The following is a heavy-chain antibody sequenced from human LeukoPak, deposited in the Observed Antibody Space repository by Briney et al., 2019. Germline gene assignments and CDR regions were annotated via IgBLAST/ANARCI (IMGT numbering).Heavy chain of an antibody. V-gene: IGHV1-2*02. CDR2: INPNSGGT. CDR3: ARVPYYYDSSGYYGRGFDY. Sequence: GASVKVSCKASGYTFTGYYMHWVRQAPGRGLEWMGWINPNSGGTNYAQKFQGRVTMTRDTSISTAYMELSRLRSDDTAVYYCARVPYYYDSSGYYGRGFDYWGQGTLVTVSS. CDR1: GYTFTGYY. D-gene: IGHD3-22*01. J-gene: IGHJ4*02.